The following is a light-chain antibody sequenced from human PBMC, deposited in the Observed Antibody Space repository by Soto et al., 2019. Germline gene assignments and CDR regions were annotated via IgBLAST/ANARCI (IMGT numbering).Light chain of an antibody. CDR3: CSYAGSRSFV. J-gene: IGLJ1*01. Sequence: QSELTQPASESRSPGPPIHISCTGTSSDVGSYNLVSWYQHHPGKAPKIIIYEDDKRPSGVSYRFSGSKSGHTASLTISGLQAEDEADYYCCSYAGSRSFVFGIVTKFTVL. CDR2: EDD. CDR1: SSDVGSYNL. V-gene: IGLV2-23*01.